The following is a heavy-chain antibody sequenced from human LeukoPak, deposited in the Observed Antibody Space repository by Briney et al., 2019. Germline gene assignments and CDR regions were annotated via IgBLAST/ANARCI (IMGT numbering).Heavy chain of an antibody. J-gene: IGHJ4*02. CDR2: INWNGGST. CDR3: ARADWNLYFDY. V-gene: IGHV3-20*04. D-gene: IGHD1-1*01. CDR1: GFTFDDYG. Sequence: GGSLRLSCAASGFTFDDYGMSWVRQAPGKGLEWVSGINWNGGSTGYADSVKGRFTISRDNAKNSLYLQMNSLGAEDTALYYCARADWNLYFDYWGQGTLVTVSS.